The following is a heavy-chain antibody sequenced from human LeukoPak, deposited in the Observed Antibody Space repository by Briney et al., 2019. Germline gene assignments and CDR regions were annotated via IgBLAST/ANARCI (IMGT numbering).Heavy chain of an antibody. CDR3: ARDNRPQAGPFDY. CDR1: GYSISSGYY. Sequence: SETLSLTCTVSGYSISSGYYWGWIRQPPGKGLEWIGSIYHSGSTYYNPSLKSRVTISVDTSKNQFSLKLSSVTAADTAVYYCARDNRPQAGPFDYWGQGTLVTVSS. CDR2: IYHSGST. J-gene: IGHJ4*02. V-gene: IGHV4-38-2*02. D-gene: IGHD2/OR15-2a*01.